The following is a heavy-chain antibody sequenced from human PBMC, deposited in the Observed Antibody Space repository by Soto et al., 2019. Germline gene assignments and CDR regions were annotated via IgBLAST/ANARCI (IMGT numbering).Heavy chain of an antibody. CDR1: GGSFSGYY. J-gene: IGHJ6*02. D-gene: IGHD3-22*01. CDR2: INHSGST. V-gene: IGHV4-34*01. CDR3: ARGPSLRGYTPTHIYYYYYGMDV. Sequence: SETLSLTCAVYGGSFSGYYWSWIRQPPGKGLEWIGEINHSGSTNYNPSLKSRVTISVDTSKNQFSLKLSSVTAADTAVYYCARGPSLRGYTPTHIYYYYYGMDVWGQGTRVTVSS.